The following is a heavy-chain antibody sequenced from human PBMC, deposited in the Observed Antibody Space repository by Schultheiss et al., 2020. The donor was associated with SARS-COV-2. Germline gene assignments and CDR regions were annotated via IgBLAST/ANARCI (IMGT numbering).Heavy chain of an antibody. CDR3: ATDQTGGGGHFRY. V-gene: IGHV3-30*03. D-gene: IGHD7-27*01. CDR2: ISYDGSNK. CDR1: GFTFSSYG. Sequence: GGSLRLSCAASGFTFSSYGMHWVRQAPGKGLEWVAVISYDGSNKYYADSVKGRFTISRDNSKNTLYLQVSSLRVEDTAFYYCATDQTGGGGHFRYWGQGTLVTVSS. J-gene: IGHJ4*02.